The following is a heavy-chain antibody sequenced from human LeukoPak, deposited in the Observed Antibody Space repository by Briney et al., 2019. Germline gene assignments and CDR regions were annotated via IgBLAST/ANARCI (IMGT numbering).Heavy chain of an antibody. V-gene: IGHV3-21*01. CDR2: ISSSSSYI. CDR3: AREMEDCSSTSCHDY. J-gene: IGHJ4*02. CDR1: GFTFSSYS. D-gene: IGHD2-2*01. Sequence: GGSLRLSCAASGFTFSSYSMSWVRQAPGKGLEWVSSISSSSSYIYYADSVKGRFTISTDNAKNSLYLQMNSLRAEDTAVYYCAREMEDCSSTSCHDYWGQGTLVTVSS.